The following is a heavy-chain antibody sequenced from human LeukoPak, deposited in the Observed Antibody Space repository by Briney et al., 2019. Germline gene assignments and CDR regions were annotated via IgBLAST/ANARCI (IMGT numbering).Heavy chain of an antibody. D-gene: IGHD1-14*01. J-gene: IGHJ4*02. CDR3: ATETNGRHYDY. CDR1: GLTFSTSG. V-gene: IGHV3-21*06. CDR2: IGPTGSDR. Sequence: GGSLRLSCTASGLTFSTSGFNWVRQAPGKGLEWVASIGPTGSDRYHADSIKVRFTISRDNANNFLYLQMNSLRAEDTAVYYCATETNGRHYDYWGQGTLLTVSS.